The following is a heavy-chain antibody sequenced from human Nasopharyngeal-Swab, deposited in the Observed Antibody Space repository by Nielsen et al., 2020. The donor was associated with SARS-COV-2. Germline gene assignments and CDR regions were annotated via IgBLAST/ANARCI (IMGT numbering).Heavy chain of an antibody. V-gene: IGHV4-59*01. CDR1: GGSISYYY. J-gene: IGHJ5*02. CDR2: IYYSGST. CDR3: ARDLIAAAGTGKWFDP. D-gene: IGHD6-13*01. Sequence: SETLSLTCTVSGGSISYYYWSWIRQPPGKGLEWIGYIYYSGSTNYNPSLKSRVTISVDTSKNQFSLKLSSVTAADTAVYYCARDLIAAAGTGKWFDPWGQGALVTVSS.